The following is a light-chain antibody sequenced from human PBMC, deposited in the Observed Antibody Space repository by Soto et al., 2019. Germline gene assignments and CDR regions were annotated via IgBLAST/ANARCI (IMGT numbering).Light chain of an antibody. CDR3: QHYGSSPS. V-gene: IGKV3-20*01. CDR1: QSVSSSY. CDR2: GAA. Sequence: EIVLTQSPGTLSLSPGERATLSCRASQSVSSSYLAWYQQKPGEAPRLLIYGAASRATGIPDRFSGSGSGTDFTLTLSRLEPEAFAVYYCQHYGSSPSFGPGTKVDMK. J-gene: IGKJ3*01.